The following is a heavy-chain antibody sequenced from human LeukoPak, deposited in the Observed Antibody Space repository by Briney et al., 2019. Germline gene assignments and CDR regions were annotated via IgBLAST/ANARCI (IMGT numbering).Heavy chain of an antibody. V-gene: IGHV3-30*04. Sequence: GRSLRLSCAASGFTFSSYAMHWARQAPGKGLEWVAVISYDGSNKYYADSVKGRFTISRDNSKNTLYLQMNSLRAEDTAVYYCAREHAYYFDYWGQGTLVTVSS. J-gene: IGHJ4*02. CDR2: ISYDGSNK. D-gene: IGHD2-2*01. CDR1: GFTFSSYA. CDR3: AREHAYYFDY.